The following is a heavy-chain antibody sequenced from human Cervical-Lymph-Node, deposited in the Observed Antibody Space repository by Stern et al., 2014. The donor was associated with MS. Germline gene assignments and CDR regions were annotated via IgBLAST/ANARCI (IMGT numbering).Heavy chain of an antibody. J-gene: IGHJ3*02. V-gene: IGHV5-51*03. CDR2: IYPGDSDI. Sequence: EVQLVESGVEVKKPGESLKISCKGSGYNFTTYWIGWVRQMPGKGLEWMGIIYPGDSDIRYSPSFQGQVTISADKSIRTVYMQWNTLKASDTAIYYCAGLLMTGAFDIWGQGTMVTASS. CDR3: AGLLMTGAFDI. CDR1: GYNFTTYW. D-gene: IGHD3-9*01.